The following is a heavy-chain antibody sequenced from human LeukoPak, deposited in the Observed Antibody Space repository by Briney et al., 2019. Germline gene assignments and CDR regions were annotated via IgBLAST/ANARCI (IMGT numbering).Heavy chain of an antibody. CDR2: INPTNGNT. CDR1: GYTFTGYY. J-gene: IGHJ5*02. Sequence: GASVKVSCKASGYTFTGYYMHWVRQAPGQGLEWMGWINPTNGNTGYAQKFQGRVTMTRNTSISTAYMELSNLRSEDAAIYYCARGLLPWGQGTLVTVSS. V-gene: IGHV1-8*02. CDR3: ARGLLP. D-gene: IGHD3-10*01.